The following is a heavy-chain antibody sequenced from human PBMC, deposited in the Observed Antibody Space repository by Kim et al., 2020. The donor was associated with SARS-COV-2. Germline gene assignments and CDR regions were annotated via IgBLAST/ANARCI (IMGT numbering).Heavy chain of an antibody. Sequence: GGSLRLSCAASGFTFSNAWMSWVRQAPGKGLEWVGRIKSKTDGGATDYAAPVKGRFTISRDDSKHTLYLQMNSLKIEDTAVYYCSSYDSDYWGQGTLVTVSS. CDR2: IKSKTDGGAT. J-gene: IGHJ4*02. V-gene: IGHV3-15*01. CDR1: GFTFSNAW. D-gene: IGHD5-12*01. CDR3: SSYDSDY.